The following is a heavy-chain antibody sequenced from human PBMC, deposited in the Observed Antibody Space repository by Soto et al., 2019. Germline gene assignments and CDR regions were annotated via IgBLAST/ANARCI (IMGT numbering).Heavy chain of an antibody. Sequence: QLQLQESGSRLVKPSQTLSLTCAVSGGSISSGGYSWSWIRQPAGKGLEWIGYIYHSGSTYYNPSLKSRVTISVDRSKNQLSLNLSSVTAADTAVYYCARGDGCGGDCSAGSQFSYGMDVWGPGTTVTVSS. J-gene: IGHJ6*02. CDR1: GGSISSGGYS. CDR2: IYHSGST. D-gene: IGHD2-21*02. V-gene: IGHV4-30-2*01. CDR3: ARGDGCGGDCSAGSQFSYGMDV.